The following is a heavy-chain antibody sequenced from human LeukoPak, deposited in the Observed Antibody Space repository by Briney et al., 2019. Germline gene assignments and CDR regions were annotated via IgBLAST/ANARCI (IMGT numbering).Heavy chain of an antibody. CDR3: ARDKPAGIPVASYHDY. J-gene: IGHJ4*02. CDR2: IRQDGGEK. V-gene: IGHV3-7*01. D-gene: IGHD6-19*01. CDR1: GFTFGSYW. Sequence: PGGSLRLSCAASGFTFGSYWMTWVRQPPGKGLEWVAHIRQDGGEKYYVDSVKGRFTISRDNAKNSLYLQMNSLRAEDTAIYYCARDKPAGIPVASYHDYWGQGILVTVSS.